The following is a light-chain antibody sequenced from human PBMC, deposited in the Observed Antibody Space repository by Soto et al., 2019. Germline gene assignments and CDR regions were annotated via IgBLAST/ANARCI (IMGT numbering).Light chain of an antibody. V-gene: IGKV3-11*01. CDR3: QQRSNWPPIT. CDR1: QSVSIY. CDR2: EAS. Sequence: EVVLTQSPGTLSFSPGERATLSCRASQSVSIYLAWYQQKPGQAPRLLIYEASTRATGIPARFSGSVSGTDFTLTISSLEPEDFAVYYGQQRSNWPPITFGQGTRLEIK. J-gene: IGKJ5*01.